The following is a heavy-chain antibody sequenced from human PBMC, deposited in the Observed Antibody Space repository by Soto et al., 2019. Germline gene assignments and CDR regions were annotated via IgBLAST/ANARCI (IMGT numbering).Heavy chain of an antibody. Sequence: QVQLVQSGTEVKEPGASVKLSCKASGYTFTTHAVHWVRQAPGQRLEWMGWINGGSGNTKYSQNFQGRVTITTDTSASTAYMDLSTLKSEDTAVYYCATGGRDWNSLDCWGQGTLVTVSS. J-gene: IGHJ4*02. D-gene: IGHD1-7*01. V-gene: IGHV1-3*01. CDR2: INGGSGNT. CDR3: ATGGRDWNSLDC. CDR1: GYTFTTHA.